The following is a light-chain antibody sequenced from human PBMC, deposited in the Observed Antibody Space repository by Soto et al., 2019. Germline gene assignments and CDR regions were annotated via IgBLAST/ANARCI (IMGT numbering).Light chain of an antibody. CDR3: QQSDTYPRT. Sequence: DVPMTQSPSTLSAAVGDRVTITCRASQSIGTWLAWYQHRPGKAPSLLIYDASTLRSGVPSRFSGSGSGTEFTLTINSLQADDFATYYCQQSDTYPRTFGQGTRLDIK. CDR2: DAS. V-gene: IGKV1-5*01. J-gene: IGKJ5*01. CDR1: QSIGTW.